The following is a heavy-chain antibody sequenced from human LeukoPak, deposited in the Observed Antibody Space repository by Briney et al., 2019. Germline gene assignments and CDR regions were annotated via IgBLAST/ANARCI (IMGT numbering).Heavy chain of an antibody. Sequence: GGSLRLSCAASGFTFSSYWMHWVRQAPGKGLVWVSNINGDGSITRHADSVTGRFTISRDNAKNTLYLQMNSLRAEDTAVYYCARDRGLTVYYYYGMDVWGQGTTVTVSS. V-gene: IGHV3-74*01. CDR3: ARDRGLTVYYYYGMDV. CDR1: GFTFSSYW. J-gene: IGHJ6*02. CDR2: INGDGSIT. D-gene: IGHD2-21*02.